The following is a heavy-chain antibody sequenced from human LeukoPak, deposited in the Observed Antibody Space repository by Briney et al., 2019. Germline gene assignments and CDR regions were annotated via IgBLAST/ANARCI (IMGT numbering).Heavy chain of an antibody. J-gene: IGHJ3*02. CDR2: ISSNGGST. Sequence: GGSLRLSCSASGFTFSTYAMHWVRQAPGKGLEYVSSISSNGGSTYYADSVKGRFTISRDNSKSTLYLQMSSLRAEDTAVYYCVVSYLYAFDIWGQGTMVTVSS. CDR3: VVSYLYAFDI. CDR1: GFTFSTYA. D-gene: IGHD5-18*01. V-gene: IGHV3-64D*09.